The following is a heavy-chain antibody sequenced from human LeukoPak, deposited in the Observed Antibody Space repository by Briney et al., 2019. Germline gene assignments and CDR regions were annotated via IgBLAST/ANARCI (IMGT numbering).Heavy chain of an antibody. V-gene: IGHV1-69*05. J-gene: IGHJ6*04. CDR3: ASGYYDFWSGYYPV. CDR2: IIPIFGTA. Sequence: AASVKVSCKASGGTFSSYAMNWVRQAPGQGLEWMGGIIPIFGTANYAQKFQGRVTITTDQSTSTAYMELSSLRSEDTAVYYCASGYYDFWSGYYPVWGKGTTVTVSS. D-gene: IGHD3-3*01. CDR1: GGTFSSYA.